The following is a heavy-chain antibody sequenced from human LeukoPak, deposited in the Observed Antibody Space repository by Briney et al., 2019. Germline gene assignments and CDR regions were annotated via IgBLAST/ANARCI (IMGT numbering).Heavy chain of an antibody. CDR3: AKDPARKQWLDQGGSI. Sequence: PGGSLRLSCAASGFTFSSYAMSWVRQAPGKGLEWVSAISGSGGSTYYADSVKGRFTISRDNSKNTLYLQMNSLRAEDTAVYYCAKDPARKQWLDQGGSIWGQGTLVTVSS. D-gene: IGHD6-19*01. V-gene: IGHV3-23*01. CDR2: ISGSGGST. J-gene: IGHJ4*02. CDR1: GFTFSSYA.